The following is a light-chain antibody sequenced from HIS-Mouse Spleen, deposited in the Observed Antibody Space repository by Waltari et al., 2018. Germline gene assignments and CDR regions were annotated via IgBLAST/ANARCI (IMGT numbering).Light chain of an antibody. CDR2: GAS. CDR1: QSVSSN. J-gene: IGKJ1*01. Sequence: EIVMTQSPATLSVSPGERATLSCRARQSVSSNLAWYQQKPGQAPRLLISGASTRATGIPARFSGSGSGTEFTLTISSMQSEDFAVYYCQQYGSSPRTFGQGTKVEIK. V-gene: IGKV3-15*01. CDR3: QQYGSSPRT.